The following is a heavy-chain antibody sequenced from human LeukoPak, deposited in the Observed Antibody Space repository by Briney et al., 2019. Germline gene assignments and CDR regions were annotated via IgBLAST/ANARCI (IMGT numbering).Heavy chain of an antibody. CDR1: GYTFTGYY. CDR2: INPNSGGT. CDR3: ASLDQMYYYDSGSYYHVDY. Sequence: GASVKVSCKASGYTFTGYYMHWVRQAPGQGLEWMGWINPNSGGTNSAQKFQGRVTMTRDTSISTAYMELSRLRSDDTAVYYCASLDQMYYYDSGSYYHVDYWGQGTLVTVSS. V-gene: IGHV1-2*02. J-gene: IGHJ4*02. D-gene: IGHD3-10*01.